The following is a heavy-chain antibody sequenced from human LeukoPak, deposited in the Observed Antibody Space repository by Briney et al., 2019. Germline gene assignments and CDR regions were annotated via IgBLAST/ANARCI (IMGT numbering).Heavy chain of an antibody. V-gene: IGHV4-61*02. J-gene: IGHJ5*02. Sequence: SQTLSLTCTVSGGSISSGSYYWSWIRQPAGKGLEWIGRIYTSGSTNYNPSLKSRVTISVDTSKNQFSLKLSSVTAADTAVYYCARDIHYYDSPWFDPWGQGTLVTVSS. CDR3: ARDIHYYDSPWFDP. CDR1: GGSISSGSYY. CDR2: IYTSGST. D-gene: IGHD3-22*01.